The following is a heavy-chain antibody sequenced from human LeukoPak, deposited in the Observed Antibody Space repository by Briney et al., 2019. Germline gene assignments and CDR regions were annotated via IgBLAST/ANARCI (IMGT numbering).Heavy chain of an antibody. V-gene: IGHV4-34*01. Sequence: SETLSLTCAVYGGSFSGYYWSWIRQPPGKGLEWIGGINHSGSTNYNPSLKSRVTISVDTSKNQFSLKLSSVTAADTAVYYCARVVGHYYDSSGYYFDYWGQGTLVTVSS. CDR1: GGSFSGYY. CDR3: ARVVGHYYDSSGYYFDY. D-gene: IGHD3-22*01. CDR2: INHSGST. J-gene: IGHJ4*02.